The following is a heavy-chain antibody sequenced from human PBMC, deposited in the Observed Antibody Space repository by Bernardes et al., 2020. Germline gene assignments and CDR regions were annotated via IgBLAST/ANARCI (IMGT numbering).Heavy chain of an antibody. CDR3: ARAGGIVVADGGMDV. CDR1: GFTFSSYG. V-gene: IGHV3-33*08. Sequence: GSLRLSCAASGFTFSSYGMHWVRQAPGKGLEWVAVIWYDGSNKYYADSVKGRFTISRDNSKNTLYLQMNSLRAEDTAVYYCARAGGIVVADGGMDVWGQGTTVTVSS. J-gene: IGHJ6*02. D-gene: IGHD2-15*01. CDR2: IWYDGSNK.